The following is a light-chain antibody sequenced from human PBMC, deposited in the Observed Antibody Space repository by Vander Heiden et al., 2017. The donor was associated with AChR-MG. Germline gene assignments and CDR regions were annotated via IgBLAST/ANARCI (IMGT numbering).Light chain of an antibody. CDR1: NIRNKE. V-gene: IGLV3-21*03. CDR3: QVWDGGSDPYVV. CDR2: DVS. Sequence: SYVLSQPPSVSVAPGRTARITCEASNIRNKEVHWYQQKPGQAPVLVVYDVSARPSGIPERFSGSNSGNTATLTIDRVEAGDEADYYCQVWDGGSDPYVVFGGGTRLTVL. J-gene: IGLJ2*01.